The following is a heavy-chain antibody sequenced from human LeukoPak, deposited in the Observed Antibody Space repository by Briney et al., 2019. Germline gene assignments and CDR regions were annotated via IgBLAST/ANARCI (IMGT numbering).Heavy chain of an antibody. Sequence: PGGSLRLSCAASGFTVSSNYMSWVRQAPGKGLEWVSVIYSGGSTYYADSVKGRFTISRDNSKNTLYLQMNSLRAEDTAVYYCAKDPLRWFGELLHPDTFDYWGQGALVTVSS. J-gene: IGHJ4*02. CDR3: AKDPLRWFGELLHPDTFDY. V-gene: IGHV3-53*01. D-gene: IGHD3-10*01. CDR2: IYSGGST. CDR1: GFTVSSNY.